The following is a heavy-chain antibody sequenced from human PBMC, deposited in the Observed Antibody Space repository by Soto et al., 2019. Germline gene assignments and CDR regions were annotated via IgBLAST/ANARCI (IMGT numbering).Heavy chain of an antibody. CDR3: ARAGCSGGSCYSPDWYFDY. J-gene: IGHJ2*01. Sequence: QVQLVESGGGVVQPGRSLRLSCAASGFTFSSYGMHWVRQAPGKGLEWVAVIWYDGSNKYYADSVKGRFNISRDNSKNPLYLQMNRLRAEDTAVYYCARAGCSGGSCYSPDWYFDYWGRGTLVTVSS. CDR2: IWYDGSNK. V-gene: IGHV3-33*01. CDR1: GFTFSSYG. D-gene: IGHD2-15*01.